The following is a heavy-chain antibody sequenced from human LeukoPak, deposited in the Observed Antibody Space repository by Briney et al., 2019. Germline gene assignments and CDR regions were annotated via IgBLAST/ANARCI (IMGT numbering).Heavy chain of an antibody. Sequence: GGSLRLSCAASGFTFSSYGMHWVRQAPGKGLEWVAFIRFAGSNKYYADSVKGRFTISRDNSKNTLYLQMNSLRPEDTAVYYCARGWRHDYWGQGTLVTVSS. V-gene: IGHV3-30*02. CDR3: ARGWRHDY. J-gene: IGHJ4*02. CDR2: IRFAGSNK. D-gene: IGHD2-15*01. CDR1: GFTFSSYG.